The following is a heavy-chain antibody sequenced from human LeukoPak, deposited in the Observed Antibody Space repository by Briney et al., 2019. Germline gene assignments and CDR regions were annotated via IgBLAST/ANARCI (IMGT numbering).Heavy chain of an antibody. J-gene: IGHJ4*02. CDR2: ISSSGSTI. Sequence: GGSLRLPCAASGFTFSDYYMSWIRQAPGKGLEWVSYISSSGSTIYYADSVKGRFTISRDNAKNSLYLQMNSLRAEDTAVYYCAREPMTSTLDYWGQGTLVTVSS. D-gene: IGHD4-11*01. V-gene: IGHV3-11*01. CDR1: GFTFSDYY. CDR3: AREPMTSTLDY.